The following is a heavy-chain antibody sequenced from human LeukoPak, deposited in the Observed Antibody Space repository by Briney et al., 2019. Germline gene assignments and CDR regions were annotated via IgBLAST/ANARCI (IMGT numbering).Heavy chain of an antibody. Sequence: GGSLRLSCAASGFTFSSYSMNWLRQAPGKRLEGVSSISSSSSYIYYADSVKSRFTTSRDHSNNTLYLQMTSLRAEDTAVYYCAKDAVCDDYEWVFDYWGQGTLVTVSS. CDR1: GFTFSSYS. CDR3: AKDAVCDDYEWVFDY. D-gene: IGHD4-17*01. CDR2: ISSSSSYI. J-gene: IGHJ4*02. V-gene: IGHV3-21*01.